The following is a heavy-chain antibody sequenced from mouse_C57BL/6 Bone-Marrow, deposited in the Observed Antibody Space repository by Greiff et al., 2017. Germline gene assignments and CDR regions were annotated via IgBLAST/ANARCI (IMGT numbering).Heavy chain of an antibody. D-gene: IGHD2-10*01. Sequence: QVKLQQPGAELVKPGASVKISCKASGYTFTSYWITWVKQRPGQGLEWIGDIYPGSGSTNYNEKFKSKDTLTVDTTSSTAYMQLSSLTSEDSAVYYCARPYYGNYWYFDDWGTGTTVTVSA. V-gene: IGHV1-55*01. CDR3: ARPYYGNYWYFDD. CDR1: GYTFTSYW. J-gene: IGHJ1*03. CDR2: IYPGSGST.